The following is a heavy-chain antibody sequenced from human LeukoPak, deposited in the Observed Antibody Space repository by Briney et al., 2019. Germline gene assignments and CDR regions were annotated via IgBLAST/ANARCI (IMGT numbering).Heavy chain of an antibody. J-gene: IGHJ4*02. CDR3: ARRSNFALHFDY. CDR2: ISFDGTDK. D-gene: IGHD3-10*01. Sequence: GRSLRLSCTASGFTFTYHPIHWVRQAPGKGLEWVAVISFDGTDKNYADSVKGRFTISRDNSKSTVYLQMNSPRDDDTALYNCARRSNFALHFDYWGQGTLVTVSS. CDR1: GFTFTYHP. V-gene: IGHV3-30*03.